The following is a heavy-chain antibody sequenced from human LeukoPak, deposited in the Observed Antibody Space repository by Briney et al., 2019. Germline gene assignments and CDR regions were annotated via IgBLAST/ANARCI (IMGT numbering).Heavy chain of an antibody. J-gene: IGHJ4*02. V-gene: IGHV3-23*01. CDR2: ISGSGGRT. Sequence: PGGSLRLSCAASGFTFTNYAMTWVRQAPGKGLEWVSTISGSGGRTYYADSVKGRFTISRDNSKNTLNLQMNSLRADDTAEYYCAKDRTYCSSTNCYGTYYFDYWGQGTLVTVSS. CDR3: AKDRTYCSSTNCYGTYYFDY. D-gene: IGHD2-2*01. CDR1: GFTFTNYA.